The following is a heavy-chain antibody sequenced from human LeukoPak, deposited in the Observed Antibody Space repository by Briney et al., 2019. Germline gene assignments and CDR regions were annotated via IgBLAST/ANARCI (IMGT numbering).Heavy chain of an antibody. V-gene: IGHV3-66*01. J-gene: IGHJ4*02. Sequence: PGGSLRLSCAASGFTVSSNYMRWVRQAPGRGLEWDSVIYSGGRTYYPDSVRGRFTISRDNSKNTLYLQLNSLRAEDTAVYYCARGPSIFDYWGQGTLVTVSS. CDR3: ARGPSIFDY. CDR1: GFTVSSNY. D-gene: IGHD2-2*01. CDR2: IYSGGRT.